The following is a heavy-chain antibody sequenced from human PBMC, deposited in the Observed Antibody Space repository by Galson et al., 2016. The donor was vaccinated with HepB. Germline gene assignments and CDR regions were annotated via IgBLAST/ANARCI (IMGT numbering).Heavy chain of an antibody. D-gene: IGHD1-1*01. V-gene: IGHV4-39*01. Sequence: SETLSLTCNVSGDSITSSGYFWGWIRQPPGKGREWIGAISYRGTTHDYPTPKSRLTVSVDTSKNQFSVKLSSVTAADTAVYYCARSVNEAFDIGGQGTMVTVSS. CDR3: ARSVNEAFDI. CDR1: GDSITSSGYF. CDR2: ISYRGTT. J-gene: IGHJ3*02.